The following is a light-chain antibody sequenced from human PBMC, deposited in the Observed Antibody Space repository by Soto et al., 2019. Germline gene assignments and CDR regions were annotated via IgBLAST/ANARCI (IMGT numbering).Light chain of an antibody. CDR3: YSYAGRNNLVV. Sequence: QSALTQPPSASGSPGQSVTISCTGTSSDVGGYNFVSWYQQHPGKAPKLMIYEVSKRPSGVPDRFSGSKSGNTASLTVSGLQAEDEGDYYWYSYAGRNNLVVFGGGTKLTVL. CDR1: SSDVGGYNF. V-gene: IGLV2-8*01. CDR2: EVS. J-gene: IGLJ2*01.